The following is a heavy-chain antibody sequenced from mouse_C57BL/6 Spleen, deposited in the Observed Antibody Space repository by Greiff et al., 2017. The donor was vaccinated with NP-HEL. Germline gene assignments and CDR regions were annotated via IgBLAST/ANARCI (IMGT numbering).Heavy chain of an antibody. D-gene: IGHD1-1*01. CDR1: GYSITSGYY. CDR3: ARETLSYYGSSLFAY. CDR2: ISYDGSN. V-gene: IGHV3-6*01. J-gene: IGHJ3*01. Sequence: EVKLMESGPGLVKPSQSLSLTCSVTGYSITSGYYWNWIRQFPGNKLEWMGYISYDGSNNYNPSLKNRISITRDTSKNQFFLKLNSVTTEDTATYYCARETLSYYGSSLFAYWGQGTLVTVSA.